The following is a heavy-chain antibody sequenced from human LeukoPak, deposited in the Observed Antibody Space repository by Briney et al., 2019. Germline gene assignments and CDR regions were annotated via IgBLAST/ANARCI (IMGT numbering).Heavy chain of an antibody. J-gene: IGHJ1*01. Sequence: PSETLSLTCTVSGASISSYFWTWIRQPPGKGLEWIGYTYHSGTTNYNPSLKSRVSISVDTSKNQFSLKLSSVTAADTAVYYCAQKAPYSPAYSQHWGQGTLVTVSS. D-gene: IGHD2-15*01. CDR1: GASISSYF. CDR3: AQKAPYSPAYSQH. V-gene: IGHV4-59*01. CDR2: TYHSGTT.